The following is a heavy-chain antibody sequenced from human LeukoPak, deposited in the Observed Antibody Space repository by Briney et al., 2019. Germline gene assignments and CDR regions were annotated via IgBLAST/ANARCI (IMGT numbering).Heavy chain of an antibody. V-gene: IGHV3-30*02. CDR1: GFTFSSYG. D-gene: IGHD6-13*01. CDR3: AKDVGKYSSSWSTPFDAFDI. J-gene: IGHJ3*02. CDR2: IRYDGNNK. Sequence: GGSLRLSCAASGFTFSSYGIHWVRQAPGKGLEWVAFIRYDGNNKYYADSVKGRFTISRDNSKNTLHLQMNSLRPEDTAVYYCAKDVGKYSSSWSTPFDAFDIWGQGTMVTVSS.